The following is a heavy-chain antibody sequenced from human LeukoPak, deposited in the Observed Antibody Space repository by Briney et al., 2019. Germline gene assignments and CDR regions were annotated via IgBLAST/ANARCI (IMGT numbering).Heavy chain of an antibody. CDR1: GGSIRNYY. V-gene: IGHV4-59*12. J-gene: IGHJ4*02. D-gene: IGHD3-16*01. CDR3: ARGRSLRLGEFLGRSRRNYYFDY. CDR2: LYSSGRT. Sequence: SETLSLTCTVSGGSIRNYYWSWVRQPPGKGLEWIAYLYSSGRTNYNPSLKSRATISVDTYKNQFSLKLSSVTAADTAVYYCARGRSLRLGEFLGRSRRNYYFDYWGQGTLVTVSS.